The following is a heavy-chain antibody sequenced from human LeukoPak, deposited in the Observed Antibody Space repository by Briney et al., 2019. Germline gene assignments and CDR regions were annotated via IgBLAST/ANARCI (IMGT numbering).Heavy chain of an antibody. CDR2: INHSGST. CDR1: GGSFSGYY. D-gene: IGHD3-22*01. Sequence: SETLSLTCAVYGGSFSGYYWSWIRQPPGKGLEWIGEINHSGSTNYNPSLKSRVTISVDTSKNQFSLKLSCVTAADTAVYYCAGGDSSGYYNPFDSWGEGTLVTVSS. V-gene: IGHV4-34*01. CDR3: AGGDSSGYYNPFDS. J-gene: IGHJ4*02.